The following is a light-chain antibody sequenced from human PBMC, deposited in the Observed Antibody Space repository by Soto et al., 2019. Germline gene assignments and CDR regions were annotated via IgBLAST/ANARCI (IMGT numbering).Light chain of an antibody. CDR3: QQLYSHPLT. J-gene: IGKJ4*01. CDR2: SAS. CDR1: QVITSY. V-gene: IGKV1-9*01. Sequence: DIQMTQSPSSLSASVGDRVTITCRASQVITSYLSWYQQRPGKAPGLLIYSASTLQSGVPSRFSGSGYGTDFSLTISNLQPEDFATYYCQQLYSHPLTFGGGTTVDIK.